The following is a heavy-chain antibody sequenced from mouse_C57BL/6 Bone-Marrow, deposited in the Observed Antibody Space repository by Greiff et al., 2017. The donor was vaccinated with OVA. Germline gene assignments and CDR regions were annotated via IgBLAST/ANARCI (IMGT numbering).Heavy chain of an antibody. CDR2: IDPSDSYT. CDR1: GYTFTSYW. D-gene: IGHD3-3*01. CDR3: ARPGCRGY. J-gene: IGHJ2*01. Sequence: QVQLQQPGAELVRPGTSVKVSCKASGYTFTSYWMHWVKQRPGQGLEWIGVIDPSDSYTNYNQKFKGKATLTVDTSSSTAYMQLSSLTSEDSAVYNWARPGCRGYWGQGTTLTVSS. V-gene: IGHV1-59*01.